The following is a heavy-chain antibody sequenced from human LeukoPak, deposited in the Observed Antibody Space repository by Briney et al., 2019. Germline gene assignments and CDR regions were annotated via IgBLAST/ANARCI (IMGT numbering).Heavy chain of an antibody. CDR2: ISSSSSYI. CDR1: GFTFSTYS. Sequence: PGGSLRLSCAASGFTFSTYSMNWVRQAPGKGLEWVSSISSSSSYIYYADSVKGRFTISRDNAKNSLYLQMNSLGTEDTAVYYCARDGYRTRGWFDPWGQGTLVTVSS. D-gene: IGHD3-16*02. CDR3: ARDGYRTRGWFDP. V-gene: IGHV3-21*01. J-gene: IGHJ5*02.